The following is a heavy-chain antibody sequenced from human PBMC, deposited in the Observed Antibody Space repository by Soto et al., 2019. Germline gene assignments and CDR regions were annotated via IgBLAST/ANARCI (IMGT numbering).Heavy chain of an antibody. Sequence: PSETLSLTCTVSGGSISSYYWSWIRQPPGKGLEWIGYIHYSGSTNYNPSLKSRVTISVDTSKNQFSLKLSSVTAADTAVYYCARSRTTVTPSGFQHWGQGTLVTVSS. D-gene: IGHD4-17*01. CDR2: IHYSGST. CDR3: ARSRTTVTPSGFQH. CDR1: GGSISSYY. V-gene: IGHV4-59*01. J-gene: IGHJ1*01.